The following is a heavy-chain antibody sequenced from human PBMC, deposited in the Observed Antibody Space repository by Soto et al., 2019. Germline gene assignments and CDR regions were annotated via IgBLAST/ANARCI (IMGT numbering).Heavy chain of an antibody. CDR2: VFYSGST. J-gene: IGHJ4*02. D-gene: IGHD5-12*01. CDR1: GGSIRDYY. V-gene: IGHV4-59*01. Sequence: PSETLSLTCTVSGGSIRDYYWSWIRQPPGKGLEWIGYVFYSGSTNYNPSLKSRVTISVDTPKNIFSLKLRSVAAADTAVYYCARIKRVYSYGSITDFWRQGARVTVSS. CDR3: ARIKRVYSYGSITDF.